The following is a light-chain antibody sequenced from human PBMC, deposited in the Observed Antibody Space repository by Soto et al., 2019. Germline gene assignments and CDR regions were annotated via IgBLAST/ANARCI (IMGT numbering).Light chain of an antibody. CDR3: QQYNNWPWT. CDR2: GAS. Sequence: EIVMTQSPATLSVSPGERATLSCRASQSVRGNLAWYQQKPGQAPRLLIHGASTRATGFPARFSGSGSGTDFTLTISSLQSEDFAVYYCQQYNNWPWTFGQGTKVDIK. J-gene: IGKJ1*01. V-gene: IGKV3-15*01. CDR1: QSVRGN.